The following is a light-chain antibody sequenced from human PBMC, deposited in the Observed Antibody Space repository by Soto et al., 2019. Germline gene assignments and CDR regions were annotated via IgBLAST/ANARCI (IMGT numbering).Light chain of an antibody. CDR3: SSNTNTGVLYL. J-gene: IGLJ1*01. CDR2: DVS. CDR1: SSDVGAYNY. V-gene: IGLV2-14*03. Sequence: QSVLTQRASVSGSPGQSITISCTGTSSDVGAYNYVSWYQQHPGKAPKLIIYDVSDRPSGVSNRFSGSKSGNTASLTISGLQAEDEADYYCSSNTNTGVLYLFGTGTKVTVL.